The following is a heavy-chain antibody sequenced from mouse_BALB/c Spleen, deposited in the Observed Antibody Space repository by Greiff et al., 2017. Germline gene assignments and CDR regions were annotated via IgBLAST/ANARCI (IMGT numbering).Heavy chain of an antibody. CDR3: ARDREVRRSYAMDY. J-gene: IGHJ4*01. D-gene: IGHD2-14*01. CDR2: IWAGGST. CDR1: GFSLTSYG. V-gene: IGHV2-9*02. Sequence: VQLVESGPGLVAPSQSLSITCTVSGFSLTSYGVHWVRQPPGKGLEWLGVIWAGGSTNYNSALMSRLSISKDNSKCQVSLKMNSLQTDDTAMYYCARDREVRRSYAMDYWGQGTSVTVSS.